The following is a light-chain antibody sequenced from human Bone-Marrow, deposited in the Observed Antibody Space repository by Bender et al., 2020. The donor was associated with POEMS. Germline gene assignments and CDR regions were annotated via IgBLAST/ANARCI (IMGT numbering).Light chain of an antibody. CDR2: EGS. J-gene: IGLJ1*01. CDR3: SSKTTSSTLGV. V-gene: IGLV2-14*02. CDR1: INDVSSYNL. Sequence: QSALTQPASVSGSPGQSITISCTGNINDVSSYNLVSWYQHHPGKAPQLIIYEGSKRPSGVSSRFSGSKSGNTASLTISGLHAEDEADYYCSSKTTSSTLGVFGPGTRVTVL.